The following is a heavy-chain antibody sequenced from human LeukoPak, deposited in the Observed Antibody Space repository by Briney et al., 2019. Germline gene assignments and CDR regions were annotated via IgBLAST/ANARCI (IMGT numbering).Heavy chain of an antibody. Sequence: ASVKVSCKASGGTFSSYPISWVRQAPGQGLEWMGGIIPIFGTANYAQKFQGRVTITTDESTSTAYMELSSLRSEDTAVYYCASSHYDYGDYGAHWYFDLWGRGNLVTVSS. CDR2: IIPIFGTA. D-gene: IGHD4-17*01. CDR1: GGTFSSYP. V-gene: IGHV1-69*05. CDR3: ASSHYDYGDYGAHWYFDL. J-gene: IGHJ2*01.